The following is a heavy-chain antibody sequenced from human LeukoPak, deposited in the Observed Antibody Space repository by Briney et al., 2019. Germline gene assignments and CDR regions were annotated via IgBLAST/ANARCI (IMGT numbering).Heavy chain of an antibody. J-gene: IGHJ4*02. CDR1: GVTFSSNA. D-gene: IGHD2-21*02. V-gene: IGHV3-23*01. CDR3: AKDSEDIVVVTAILDY. Sequence: PGGSLRLSCAASGVTFSSNAMSWVRQAPGKGLEWVSSISGGGGSTYYADSVKGRFTISRDNSKNTLYLQMNSLRAEDTAVYYCAKDSEDIVVVTAILDYWGQGTLVTVSS. CDR2: ISGGGGST.